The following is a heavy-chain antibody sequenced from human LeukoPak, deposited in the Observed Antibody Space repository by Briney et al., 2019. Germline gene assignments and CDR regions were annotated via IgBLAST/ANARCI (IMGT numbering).Heavy chain of an antibody. D-gene: IGHD1-26*01. Sequence: GGSLRLSCAASGFTFSNAWMSWVRQAPGKGLEWVGRIKSKTDGGTTDYAARVKGRFTISRDDSKNTLYLQMNSMKTEDTAVYYCTTDEWELHFDYWGQGTLVTVSS. CDR1: GFTFSNAW. V-gene: IGHV3-15*01. CDR3: TTDEWELHFDY. CDR2: IKSKTDGGTT. J-gene: IGHJ4*02.